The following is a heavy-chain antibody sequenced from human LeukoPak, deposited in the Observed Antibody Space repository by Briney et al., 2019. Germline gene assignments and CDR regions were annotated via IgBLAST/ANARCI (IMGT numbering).Heavy chain of an antibody. CDR3: AIASSWPDYFQH. J-gene: IGHJ1*01. V-gene: IGHV3-66*01. Sequence: GGSLRLSCAASGLTVSSNYMSWVRQAPGKGLEWVSVIYAGGTTYYADSVKGRFTISRDNSENTLSLQMNSLRAEDTALYYCAIASSWPDYFQHWGQGTLVTVSS. CDR1: GLTVSSNY. D-gene: IGHD6-13*01. CDR2: IYAGGTT.